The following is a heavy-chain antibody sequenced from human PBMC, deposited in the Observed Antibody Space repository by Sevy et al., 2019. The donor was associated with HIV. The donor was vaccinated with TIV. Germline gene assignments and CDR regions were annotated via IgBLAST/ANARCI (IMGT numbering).Heavy chain of an antibody. CDR2: VYYIGGT. Sequence: SETLSLTCTVSGGSINSDHWNWIRQPPGKGLEWIGYVYYIGGTNYNPSLKNRVTISVDRTKNQFSLKLTSVTAADTAVYYCARQHDFAIWGQGTMVTVSS. CDR3: ARQHDFAI. J-gene: IGHJ3*02. CDR1: GGSINSDH. V-gene: IGHV4-59*08.